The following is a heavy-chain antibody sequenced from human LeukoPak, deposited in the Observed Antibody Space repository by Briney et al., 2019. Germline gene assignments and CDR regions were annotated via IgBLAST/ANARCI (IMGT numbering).Heavy chain of an antibody. CDR3: ARGLDCRSTSCYLDN. CDR2: IKQDGSEK. V-gene: IGHV3-7*01. J-gene: IGHJ4*02. Sequence: GGSLRLSCAASGFTFTKYWMTWVRQAPGKGLEWVANIKQDGSEKFYVDSVKGRFTISRDNAKNSLDLQINSLGAEDTAVYYCARGLDCRSTSCYLDNWGQGTLVNVSS. D-gene: IGHD2-2*01. CDR1: GFTFTKYW.